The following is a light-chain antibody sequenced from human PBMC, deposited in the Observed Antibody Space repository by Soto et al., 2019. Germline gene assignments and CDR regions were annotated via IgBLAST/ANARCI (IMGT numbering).Light chain of an antibody. Sequence: QSVLTHPPSPSGSPGQSVTISCTGTSSDIGGYNYVSWYQQHPGKAPKLMIYEVSKRPSGVPDRFSGSKSGNTASLTVSGLQAEDEADYYCSSYAGSNNYVFGTGTKVTVL. V-gene: IGLV2-8*01. CDR1: SSDIGGYNY. CDR3: SSYAGSNNYV. CDR2: EVS. J-gene: IGLJ1*01.